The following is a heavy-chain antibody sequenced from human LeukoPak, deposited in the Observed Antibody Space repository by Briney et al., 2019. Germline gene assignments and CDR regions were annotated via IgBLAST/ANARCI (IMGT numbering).Heavy chain of an antibody. J-gene: IGHJ4*02. D-gene: IGHD3-16*01. CDR3: ARDRITSDY. Sequence: GGSLTLSCAASGFTLSSYWMSWVRHAPGKGREWVANIKQDGSEKYYVDSVKGRFTISRDNAKNSLYLQMNSLRAEDTAVYYCARDRITSDYWGQGPLVTVSS. CDR1: GFTLSSYW. CDR2: IKQDGSEK. V-gene: IGHV3-7*01.